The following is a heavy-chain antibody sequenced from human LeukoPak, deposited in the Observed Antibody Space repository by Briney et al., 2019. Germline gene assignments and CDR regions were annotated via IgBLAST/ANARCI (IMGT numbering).Heavy chain of an antibody. CDR1: GFTLSSNW. J-gene: IGHJ6*03. CDR3: ARAGYDFWSGYGATYYYYYMDV. CDR2: INQDGSEK. Sequence: GGSLRLSCAASGFTLSSNWMSWVRQAPGKGLEWVANINQDGSEKYYVDSVKGRFTISRDNAKNSLYLQMNSLRAEDTAVYYCARAGYDFWSGYGATYYYYYMDVWGKGTTVTVSS. D-gene: IGHD3-3*01. V-gene: IGHV3-7*01.